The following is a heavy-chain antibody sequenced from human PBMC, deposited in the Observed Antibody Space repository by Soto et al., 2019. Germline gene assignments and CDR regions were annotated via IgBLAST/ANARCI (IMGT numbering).Heavy chain of an antibody. CDR2: INPNSGGT. CDR1: GYTFTGYY. D-gene: IGHD3-10*01. J-gene: IGHJ6*03. Sequence: ASVKVSCKASGYTFTGYYMHWVRQAPGQGLEWMGWINPNSGGTNYAQKFQGWVTMTRDTSISTAYMELSRLRSDDTAVYYCARGSNYYGSGETYYYMDVWGKGTTVTVSS. CDR3: ARGSNYYGSGETYYYMDV. V-gene: IGHV1-2*04.